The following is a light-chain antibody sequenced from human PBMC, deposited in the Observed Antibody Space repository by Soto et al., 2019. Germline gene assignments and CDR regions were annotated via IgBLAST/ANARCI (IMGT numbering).Light chain of an antibody. CDR2: HAS. V-gene: IGKV1-33*01. Sequence: DIQMTQSPSSLSASVGDRVTITCQASQDISNYLSWYQQKPGKAPKVLIYHASNLETGVPSRFSGSGSGTHITFTIRSLQPEDIAAYYCQQYDNLPLTFGGGTKVEIK. CDR3: QQYDNLPLT. J-gene: IGKJ4*01. CDR1: QDISNY.